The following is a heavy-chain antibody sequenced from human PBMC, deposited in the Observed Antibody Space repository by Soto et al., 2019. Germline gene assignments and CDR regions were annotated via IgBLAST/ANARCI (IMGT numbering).Heavy chain of an antibody. Sequence: QVQLVQSGAEVKKPGASVKVYCKASGYTFASYYMHWVRQAPGQGLEWMGIINPSSGRTSYPQKFQGRVIMTGDTSTSTVYMELSSLRSEDTAVYYCARAVGINHYYYYGMDAWGQGTTVTVSS. J-gene: IGHJ6*02. CDR1: GYTFASYY. D-gene: IGHD1-26*01. CDR2: INPSSGRT. V-gene: IGHV1-46*01. CDR3: ARAVGINHYYYYGMDA.